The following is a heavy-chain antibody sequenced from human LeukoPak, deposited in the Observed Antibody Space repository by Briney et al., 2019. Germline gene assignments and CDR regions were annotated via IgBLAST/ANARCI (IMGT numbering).Heavy chain of an antibody. CDR3: ARAQLPYCSSTSCYMYYYGMDV. Sequence: SETLSLTCTVSGGSISSYYWSWIRQPAGKGLEWIGRIYTSGSTNYNPSLKSRVTISVDTSKNQFSLKLSSVTAADTAVYYCARAQLPYCSSTSCYMYYYGMDVWGQGTTVTVSS. J-gene: IGHJ6*02. D-gene: IGHD2-2*02. V-gene: IGHV4-4*07. CDR1: GGSISSYY. CDR2: IYTSGST.